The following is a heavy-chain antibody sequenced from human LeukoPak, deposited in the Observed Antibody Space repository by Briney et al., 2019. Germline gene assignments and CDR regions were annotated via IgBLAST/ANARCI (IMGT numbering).Heavy chain of an antibody. J-gene: IGHJ6*02. CDR3: ARGAYSSAWYTFYYYGMDV. CDR2: IYYSGST. Sequence: SETLSLTCTVSGGSISNYYWSWIRQPPAKGLEWIGYIYYSGSTNHNPSLKSRVTISVDSSKNQFSLKLSSVTAADTAVYYCARGAYSSAWYTFYYYGMDVWGQGTTVTVS. V-gene: IGHV4-59*01. CDR1: GGSISNYY. D-gene: IGHD6-19*01.